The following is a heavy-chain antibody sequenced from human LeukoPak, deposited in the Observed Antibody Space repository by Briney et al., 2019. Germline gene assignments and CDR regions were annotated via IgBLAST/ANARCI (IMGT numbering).Heavy chain of an antibody. V-gene: IGHV3-23*01. J-gene: IGHJ4*02. D-gene: IGHD1-26*01. Sequence: PGGSLRLSCAASGFTFSSYAMSWVRQAPGKGLEWASAISGSGGSTYYADSVKGRFTISRDNSKNTLYLQMNSLRAEDTAVYYCAKAYSGSYYTWDYWGQGTLVTVSS. CDR1: GFTFSSYA. CDR2: ISGSGGST. CDR3: AKAYSGSYYTWDY.